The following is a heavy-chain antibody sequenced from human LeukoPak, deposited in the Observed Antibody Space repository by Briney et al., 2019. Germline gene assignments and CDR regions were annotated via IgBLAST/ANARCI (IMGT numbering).Heavy chain of an antibody. CDR1: GYTFTGYY. CDR3: ARDSYGSGSSYNDYYYYMDV. V-gene: IGHV1-2*02. Sequence: ASVKVSCKASGYTFTGYYMHWVRRAPGQGLEWMGWINPNSGGTNYAQKFQGRVTMTRDTSISTAYMELSRLRSDDTAVYYCARDSYGSGSSYNDYYYYMDVWGKGTTVTIS. D-gene: IGHD3-10*01. J-gene: IGHJ6*03. CDR2: INPNSGGT.